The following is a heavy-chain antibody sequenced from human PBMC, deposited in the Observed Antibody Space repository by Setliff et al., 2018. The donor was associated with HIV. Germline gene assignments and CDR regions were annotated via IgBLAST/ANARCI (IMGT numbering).Heavy chain of an antibody. D-gene: IGHD2-21*02. CDR3: FTGGYHHSGGYWGSYYYLDV. Sequence: GGSLRLSCAASGFSFSNYGMHWVRQAPGRGLEWVSIIWYDGSNKFYADSVKGRFTISRDNSRNTLYLQMNNLRVEDTAVYYCFTGGYHHSGGYWGSYYYLDVWGKGTTVTVSS. CDR1: GFSFSNYG. CDR2: IWYDGSNK. J-gene: IGHJ6*03. V-gene: IGHV3-33*01.